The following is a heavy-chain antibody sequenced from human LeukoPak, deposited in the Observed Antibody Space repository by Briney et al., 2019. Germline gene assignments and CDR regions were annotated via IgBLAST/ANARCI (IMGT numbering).Heavy chain of an antibody. CDR1: GGSFSGYY. V-gene: IGHV4-34*01. CDR3: ARGRYYDFWSGPADNYYMDV. CDR2: INHSGST. Sequence: SETLSLTCAVYGGSFSGYYWSWIRQPPGKGLEWIGEINHSGSTNYNPSLKSRVTISVDTSKNQFSLKLSSVTAADTAVYYCARGRYYDFWSGPADNYYMDVWGKGTPVTVSS. D-gene: IGHD3-3*01. J-gene: IGHJ6*03.